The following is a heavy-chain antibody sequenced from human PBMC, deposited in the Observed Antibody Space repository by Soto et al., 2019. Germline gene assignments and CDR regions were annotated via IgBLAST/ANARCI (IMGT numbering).Heavy chain of an antibody. CDR2: IKGDGSVT. D-gene: IGHD6-13*01. CDR3: GKELHIAAAVP. CDR1: GFTFSDYW. Sequence: EVHLAESGGGLVQPGGSLRLSCAASGFTFSDYWMHWVRQAPGKGLVWVSRIKGDGSVTNYADSVKGRFTVSRDNAKNTLYLQMDSLRVEDTALYYCGKELHIAAAVPWGQGTLVTVSS. V-gene: IGHV3-74*01. J-gene: IGHJ5*02.